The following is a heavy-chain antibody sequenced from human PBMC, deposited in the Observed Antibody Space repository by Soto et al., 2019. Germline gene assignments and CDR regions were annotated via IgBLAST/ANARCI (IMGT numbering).Heavy chain of an antibody. CDR2: ISGTGIDI. V-gene: IGHV3-21*01. D-gene: IGHD3-16*01. CDR1: GFDVYYYN. Sequence: PGGSLSLSCAASGFDVYYYNMNWVREAPGRGLEWVSSISGTGIDIHFADSVKGRFVISRDNAKTSLYLQMNGLRPEDTAVYYCARERVVNYADYYSDYWGHGTLVTVAS. CDR3: ARERVVNYADYYSDY. J-gene: IGHJ4*01.